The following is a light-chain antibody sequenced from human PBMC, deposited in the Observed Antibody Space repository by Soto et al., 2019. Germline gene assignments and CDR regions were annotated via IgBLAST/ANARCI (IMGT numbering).Light chain of an antibody. V-gene: IGLV2-23*01. Sequence: QSVLTQPASVSGSPGQSITISCTGTSSDVGSYNLVSWYQQHPGTAPKLMIYEAFKRPSGVSNRFSGSKSGGTASLTISGLRAEDDVDYYCCSYAGSTTLYVFGTGNKVTVL. J-gene: IGLJ1*01. CDR1: SSDVGSYNL. CDR3: CSYAGSTTLYV. CDR2: EAF.